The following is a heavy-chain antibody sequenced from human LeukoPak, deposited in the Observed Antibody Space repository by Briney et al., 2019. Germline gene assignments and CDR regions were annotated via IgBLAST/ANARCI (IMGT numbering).Heavy chain of an antibody. CDR1: GFSIDSQA. CDR2: FGGSDDTT. Sequence: GGSLRLSCAASGFSIDSQAMSWVRQAPGQGLEWVSGFGGSDDTTHYADSVKGRFTISRDTSKNTLYLQMNSLRVDDTAVYYCATGDCGGDCYSSYFDYWGQGTLVTVSS. CDR3: ATGDCGGDCYSSYFDY. D-gene: IGHD2-21*02. J-gene: IGHJ4*02. V-gene: IGHV3-23*01.